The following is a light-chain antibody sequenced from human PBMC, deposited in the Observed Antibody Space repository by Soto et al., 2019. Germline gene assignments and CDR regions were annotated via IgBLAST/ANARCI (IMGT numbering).Light chain of an antibody. V-gene: IGLV2-11*01. CDR2: DVI. CDR1: SSDVGGYNS. CDR3: CSYVGSYSNV. J-gene: IGLJ1*01. Sequence: QSALTQPRSVSGSPGQSVTVSCIGTSSDVGGYNSVSWYQEHPGKAPKLMIYDVIKRPSGVPDRFSGSKSGNTASLTISGLLAEDEADHYCCSYVGSYSNVFGTGTKVTVL.